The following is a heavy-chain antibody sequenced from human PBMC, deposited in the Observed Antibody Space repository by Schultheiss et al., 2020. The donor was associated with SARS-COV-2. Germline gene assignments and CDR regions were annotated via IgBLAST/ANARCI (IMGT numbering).Heavy chain of an antibody. Sequence: SGPTLVKPTETLTLTCTFSGFSLNHYGVGVGWIRQPPGKALEWLALIYWDDDKRYTPSLNRRLTITKDTSKNQVVLIMTNMDPADTGTYYCARIPGSSSGWFYFDYWGQGTLVTVSS. D-gene: IGHD6-19*01. CDR1: GFSLNHYGVG. CDR3: ARIPGSSSGWFYFDY. J-gene: IGHJ4*02. CDR2: IYWDDDK. V-gene: IGHV2-5*02.